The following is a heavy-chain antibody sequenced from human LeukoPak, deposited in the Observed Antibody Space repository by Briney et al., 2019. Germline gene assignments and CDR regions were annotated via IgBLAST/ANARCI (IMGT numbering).Heavy chain of an antibody. CDR2: IHEHSSEI. V-gene: IGHV3-7*01. CDR3: AELGITMIGGV. D-gene: IGHD3-10*02. J-gene: IGHJ6*04. CDR1: GFSFSGFS. Sequence: GGSLRLSCAASGFSFSGFSMSWVRQAPGKGLEWVASIHEHSSEISCVDSVKGRFTTSRDNAKNSLYLQMNSLRAEDTAVYYCAELGITMIGGVWGKGTTVTISS.